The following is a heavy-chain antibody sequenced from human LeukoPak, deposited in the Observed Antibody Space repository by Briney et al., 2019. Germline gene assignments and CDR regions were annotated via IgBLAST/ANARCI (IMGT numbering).Heavy chain of an antibody. V-gene: IGHV4-61*01. CDR2: IYYSGST. Sequence: SETLSLTCTVSGGSVSSGSYYWSWIRQPPGKGLEWIGYIYYSGSTNYNPSLKSRVTISVDTSKNQFSLKLSSVTAADTAVYYCARDCGGDCSPLGYWGQGTLVTVSS. J-gene: IGHJ4*02. D-gene: IGHD2-21*02. CDR1: GGSVSSGSYY. CDR3: ARDCGGDCSPLGY.